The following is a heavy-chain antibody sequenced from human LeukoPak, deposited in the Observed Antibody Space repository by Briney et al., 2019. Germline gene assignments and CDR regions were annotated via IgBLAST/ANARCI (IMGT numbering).Heavy chain of an antibody. D-gene: IGHD4-17*01. CDR3: ANIYGDRPFDY. J-gene: IGHJ4*02. Sequence: PGGSLRLSCAASGFTFSSYGMHWVRQAPGKGLEWVAVISYDGSNKYYADSVKGRFTISRDNSKNTLYLQMNSLRAEDTAVYYCANIYGDRPFDYWGQGTLVTVSS. V-gene: IGHV3-30*18. CDR1: GFTFSSYG. CDR2: ISYDGSNK.